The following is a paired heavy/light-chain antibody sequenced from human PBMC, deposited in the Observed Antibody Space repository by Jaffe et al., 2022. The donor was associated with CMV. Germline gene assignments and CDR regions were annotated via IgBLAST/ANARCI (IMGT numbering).Heavy chain of an antibody. V-gene: IGHV3-23*04. CDR3: AKIGGSGSLLRYYFNY. CDR2: ISGSGGST. Sequence: EVQLGESGGNLVQPGGSLRLSCAASGFTFSTYAMSWVRQAPGKGLEWVSAISGSGGSTYYADSVKGRFTISRDNSKNTLYLQMISLRAEDTAVYFCAKIGGSGSLLRYYFNYWGQGTLVTVSS. CDR1: GFTFSTYA. D-gene: IGHD3-10*01. J-gene: IGHJ4*02.
Light chain of an antibody. V-gene: IGKV1-39*01. CDR1: QNINNY. CDR2: AAS. Sequence: DIQMTQSPSSLSASVGDTVTITCRAGQNINNYLNWYQQKPGKAPKLLIYAASRLQSGVPSRFSGSGSGTDFTLTISSLQPEDFATYYCQQSYITPPYTFGQGTKLEIK. CDR3: QQSYITPPYT. J-gene: IGKJ2*01.